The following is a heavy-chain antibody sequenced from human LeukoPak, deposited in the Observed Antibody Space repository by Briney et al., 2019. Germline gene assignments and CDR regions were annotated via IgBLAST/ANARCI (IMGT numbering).Heavy chain of an antibody. CDR1: GFTVSSNY. CDR2: IYSGGST. Sequence: GGSLRLSCAASGFTVSSNYMSWVRQAPGKGLEWVSVIYSGGSTYYADSVKGRFTISRDNSKNTLYLQMNSLRAEDTAVYYCARGILGRGRQQLVPRFDYWGQGTLVTVSS. CDR3: ARGILGRGRQQLVPRFDY. V-gene: IGHV3-53*01. J-gene: IGHJ4*02. D-gene: IGHD6-13*01.